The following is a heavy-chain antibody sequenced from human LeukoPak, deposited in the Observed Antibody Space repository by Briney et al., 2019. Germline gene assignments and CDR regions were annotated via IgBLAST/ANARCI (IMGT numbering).Heavy chain of an antibody. CDR2: IYTSGST. CDR3: ARDSKWEQIDAFDI. CDR1: GGSISSGSYY. J-gene: IGHJ3*02. D-gene: IGHD1-26*01. V-gene: IGHV4-61*02. Sequence: SETLSLTCTVSGGSISSGSYYWSWIRQPAGTGLEWIGRIYTSGSTNYNPSLKSRVTISVDTSKNQFSLKLSSVTAADTAVYYCARDSKWEQIDAFDIWGQGTMVTVSS.